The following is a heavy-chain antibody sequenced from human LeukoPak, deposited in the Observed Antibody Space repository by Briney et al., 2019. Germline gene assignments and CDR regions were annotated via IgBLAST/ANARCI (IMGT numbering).Heavy chain of an antibody. V-gene: IGHV4-61*02. CDR3: ARDASDIVVVPAALRAFDI. D-gene: IGHD2-2*01. CDR2: IYTSGST. Sequence: KTSETLSLTCTVSGGSISSGSYYWSWIRQPAGKGLEWIGRIYTSGSTNYNPSLKSRVTISVDTSKNQFSLKLSSVTAADTAVYYCARDASDIVVVPAALRAFDIWGQGTMVTVSS. CDR1: GGSISSGSYY. J-gene: IGHJ3*02.